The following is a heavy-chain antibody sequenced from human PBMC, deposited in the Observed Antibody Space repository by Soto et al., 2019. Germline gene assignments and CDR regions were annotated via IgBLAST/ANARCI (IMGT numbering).Heavy chain of an antibody. CDR3: AADPFVGGVIPNAFDI. CDR1: GFTFTSSA. Sequence: QMQLVQSGPEVKKPGTSVKVSCKASGFTFTSSAVQWVRQARGQRLEWIGWIVVGSGNTNYAQKFEERVTITRDMXTXXAYMELSSLRSEDTAVYYCAADPFVGGVIPNAFDIWGQGTMVTVSS. J-gene: IGHJ3*02. CDR2: IVVGSGNT. D-gene: IGHD3-16*02. V-gene: IGHV1-58*01.